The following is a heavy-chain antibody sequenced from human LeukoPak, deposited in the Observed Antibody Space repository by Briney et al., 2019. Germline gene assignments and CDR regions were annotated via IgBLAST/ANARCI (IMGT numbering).Heavy chain of an antibody. D-gene: IGHD6-13*01. CDR1: GSPFTSFD. J-gene: IGHJ5*02. Sequence: ASVKVSCKASGSPFTSFDINWVRQATGQGLEWMGWMNPNSGNTGYSQKFQGRVTMTRNTSISTAYMELSSLRSEDTAVYYCASGGLGIAAAGTFDPWGQGTLVTVSS. CDR2: MNPNSGNT. V-gene: IGHV1-8*01. CDR3: ASGGLGIAAAGTFDP.